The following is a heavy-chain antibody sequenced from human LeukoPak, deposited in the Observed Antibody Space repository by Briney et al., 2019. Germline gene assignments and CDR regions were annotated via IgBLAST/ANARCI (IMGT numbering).Heavy chain of an antibody. CDR2: INPNSGGT. CDR3: ARDFERPDF. Sequence: ASVKVSCKASGYSFTSNYIHWVRQAPGQGLEWMGRINPNSGGTNFAQKFQGRVTMTRDTSVSTAYMELTRLRSDDTAVYYCARDFERPDFWGQGTLVTVPS. V-gene: IGHV1-2*06. CDR1: GYSFTSNY. J-gene: IGHJ4*02.